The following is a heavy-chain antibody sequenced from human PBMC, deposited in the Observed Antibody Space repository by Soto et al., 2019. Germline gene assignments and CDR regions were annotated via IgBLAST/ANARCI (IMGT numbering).Heavy chain of an antibody. CDR2: IYWDDDK. J-gene: IGHJ6*02. CDR1: GFSLSTSGVG. V-gene: IGHV2-5*02. Sequence: QITLKESGPTLVKPTQTLTLTCTFSGFSLSTSGVGVGWIRQPPGKALEWLALIYWDDDKRYSPSLKSRLTITKDTSKNQGVLTMTNMDPVDTATYYCAHISSSSPRHYYYGMDVWGQGTTVTVSS. D-gene: IGHD6-6*01. CDR3: AHISSSSPRHYYYGMDV.